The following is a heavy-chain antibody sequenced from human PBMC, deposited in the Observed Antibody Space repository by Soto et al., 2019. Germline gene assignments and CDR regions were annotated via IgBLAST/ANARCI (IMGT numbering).Heavy chain of an antibody. J-gene: IGHJ6*02. D-gene: IGHD3-10*01. CDR2: IKSDGSST. CDR3: ARSVRSGSFPYYYYAMDV. Sequence: VQLVESGGGLVQPGGSLRLSCAASGFTSSNYWMHWVRQAPGKGLVWVSRIKSDGSSTSYADSVKGRFTISRDNAKNTLDLQMHGLRAEDMAVYYCARSVRSGSFPYYYYAMDVWGQGTTVTVSS. V-gene: IGHV3-74*01. CDR1: GFTSSNYW.